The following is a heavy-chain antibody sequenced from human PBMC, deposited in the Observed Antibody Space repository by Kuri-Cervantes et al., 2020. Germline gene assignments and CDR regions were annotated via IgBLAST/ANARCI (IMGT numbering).Heavy chain of an antibody. CDR3: VYGYYGSGSAY. J-gene: IGHJ4*02. V-gene: IGHV3-21*01. Sequence: GESLKISCAASGFKFRVYSMNWVRQAPGKWLEWIASVSNGARYIYYADSVKGRFTIPRDNAKNTLYLQMNSLKAEDTAVYYCVYGYYGSGSAYWGQGTLVTVSS. CDR2: VSNGARYI. CDR1: GFKFRVYS. D-gene: IGHD3-10*01.